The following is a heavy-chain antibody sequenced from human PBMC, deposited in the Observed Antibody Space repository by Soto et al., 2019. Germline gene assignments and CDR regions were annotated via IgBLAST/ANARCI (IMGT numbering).Heavy chain of an antibody. CDR1: RYIFTGYY. CDR2: INPNSGDT. Sequence: ASLKVSCKTSRYIFTGYYMHWVRQAPGQGLEWMGWINPNSGDTNYAQRFKGRVSMTSDTSINTAYLELSRLRPGDTAVFFCARSHSAYHYHAMDAWGQGTTVTVSS. CDR3: ARSHSAYHYHAMDA. J-gene: IGHJ6*02. V-gene: IGHV1-2*02.